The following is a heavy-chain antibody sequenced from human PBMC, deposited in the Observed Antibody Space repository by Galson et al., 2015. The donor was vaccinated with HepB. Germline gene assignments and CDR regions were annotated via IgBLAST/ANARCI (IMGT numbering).Heavy chain of an antibody. CDR2: ISSSGRTK. Sequence: SLRLSCAASGFMFSTFDMNWVRQAPGKGLEGVSYISSSGRTKHYADSVKGRFTISRDNAKNSLYLQMNSLRAEDTAVYYCARDLKAAAGGNDYGMDVWGQGTTVTVSS. V-gene: IGHV3-48*03. CDR1: GFMFSTFD. J-gene: IGHJ6*02. D-gene: IGHD6-13*01. CDR3: ARDLKAAAGGNDYGMDV.